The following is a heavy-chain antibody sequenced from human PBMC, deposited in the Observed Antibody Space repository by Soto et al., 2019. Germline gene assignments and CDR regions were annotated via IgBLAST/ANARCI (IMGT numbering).Heavy chain of an antibody. CDR3: ARSYSSGWYGY. J-gene: IGHJ4*02. D-gene: IGHD6-19*01. CDR1: GFTFSDYY. V-gene: IGHV3-11*01. Sequence: GGSLRLSCAASGFTFSDYYMSWIRQAPGKGLEWVSYISSSGSTIYYADSVKGRFTISRDNAKNSLYLQMNSLRSDDTAVYYCARSYSSGWYGYWGQGTLVTVSS. CDR2: ISSSGSTI.